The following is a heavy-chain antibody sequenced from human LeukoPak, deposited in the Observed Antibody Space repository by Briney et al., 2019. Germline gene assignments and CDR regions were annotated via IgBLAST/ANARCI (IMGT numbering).Heavy chain of an antibody. Sequence: GSLRLSCAASGFTFRSYGMHWVRQAPGKGLEWVAVISYDGSNKYYADSVKGRFTISRDNSKNTLYLQMNSLRAEDTAVYYCATARQYSNSWYPDYWGQGTLVTVSS. V-gene: IGHV3-30*03. D-gene: IGHD6-13*01. CDR3: ATARQYSNSWYPDY. CDR2: ISYDGSNK. J-gene: IGHJ4*02. CDR1: GFTFRSYG.